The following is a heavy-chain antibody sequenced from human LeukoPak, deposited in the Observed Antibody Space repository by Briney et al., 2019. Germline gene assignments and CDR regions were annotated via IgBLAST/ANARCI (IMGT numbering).Heavy chain of an antibody. V-gene: IGHV3-9*03. Sequence: GGSLRLSCAASGFTFDDYAMHWVRQAPGKGLEWVSGISWNSGSIGYADSVKGRFTISRDNAKNSLYLQMNSLRAEDMALYYCAKTSYSSSWGYHFDYWGQGTLVTVSS. CDR2: ISWNSGSI. D-gene: IGHD6-13*01. CDR1: GFTFDDYA. J-gene: IGHJ4*02. CDR3: AKTSYSSSWGYHFDY.